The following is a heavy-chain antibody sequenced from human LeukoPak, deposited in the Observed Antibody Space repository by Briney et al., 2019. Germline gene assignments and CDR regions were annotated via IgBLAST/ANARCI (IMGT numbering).Heavy chain of an antibody. CDR3: ARGEGYYYDSSGYYPGGPDY. D-gene: IGHD3-22*01. V-gene: IGHV4-38-2*02. J-gene: IGHJ4*02. Sequence: SETLSLTCTVSGYSISSGYYWGWIRQPPGKGLEWIGIIYHSGRADYNPSLKSRVTISVDTSKNQFSLKLSSVTAADTAVYYCARGEGYYYDSSGYYPGGPDYWGQGTLVTVSS. CDR1: GYSISSGYY. CDR2: IYHSGRA.